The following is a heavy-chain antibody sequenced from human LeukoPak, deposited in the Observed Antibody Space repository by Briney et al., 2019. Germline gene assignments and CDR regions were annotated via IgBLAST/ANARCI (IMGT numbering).Heavy chain of an antibody. CDR2: ISTGGST. CDR3: ARHFGVISKGVYYYYYGLDV. J-gene: IGHJ6*02. D-gene: IGHD3-3*01. V-gene: IGHV3-53*01. Sequence: PGGSLRLSCAASGLTVSRHYMTWVRQAPGKGLEWLSVISTGGSTNYADSVKGRFTISRDNSKNMLYLQMNSLRAEDTAVYYCARHFGVISKGVYYYYYGLDVWGQGTTVTVSS. CDR1: GLTVSRHY.